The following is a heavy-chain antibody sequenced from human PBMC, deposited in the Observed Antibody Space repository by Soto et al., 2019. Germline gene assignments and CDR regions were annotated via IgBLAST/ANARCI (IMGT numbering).Heavy chain of an antibody. CDR3: AREQYSSGWYSVSDAFDI. D-gene: IGHD6-19*01. J-gene: IGHJ3*02. CDR1: GFTFSDYY. V-gene: IGHV3-11*04. Sequence: GGSLRLSCAASGFTFSDYYMSWIRQAPGKGLEWVSYISSSNTTLYYADSVKGRFTISRDNAKNSLYLQMNSLRAEDTAVYYCAREQYSSGWYSVSDAFDIWAQGTMVTGSS. CDR2: ISSSNTTL.